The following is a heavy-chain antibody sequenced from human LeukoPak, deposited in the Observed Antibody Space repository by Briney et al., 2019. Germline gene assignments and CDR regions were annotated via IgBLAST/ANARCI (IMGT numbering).Heavy chain of an antibody. CDR3: ARVSSGGGNWFDP. V-gene: IGHV3-11*05. D-gene: IGHD2-15*01. J-gene: IGHJ5*02. CDR2: ISSSRSYT. Sequence: GGSLRLSCAASGFTFTDYYMSWIRQAPGKGLEWVSYISSSRSYTNYADSVKGRFTISRDNAKNSLYLQMNSLRDEDAAVYYCARVSSGGGNWFDPWGQGTLVTVST. CDR1: GFTFTDYY.